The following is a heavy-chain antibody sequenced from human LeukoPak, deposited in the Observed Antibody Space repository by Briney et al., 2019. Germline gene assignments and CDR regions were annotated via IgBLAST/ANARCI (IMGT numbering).Heavy chain of an antibody. V-gene: IGHV3-30*04. CDR3: AREVVALDY. J-gene: IGHJ4*02. CDR2: ISFDGSDK. D-gene: IGHD2-15*01. CDR1: GFTFSNYA. Sequence: GGSLRLSCAASGFTFSNYAMHWVRQAPGKGLEWVTVISFDGSDKYYADSVKGRFTISRDNSKNTLYLQMNSLRPEDTAVYYCAREVVALDYWGQGTLVTVSS.